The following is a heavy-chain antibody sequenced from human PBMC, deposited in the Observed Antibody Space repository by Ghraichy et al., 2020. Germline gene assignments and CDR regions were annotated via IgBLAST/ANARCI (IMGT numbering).Heavy chain of an antibody. D-gene: IGHD6-13*01. CDR2: INHSGST. V-gene: IGHV4-34*01. J-gene: IGHJ4*02. CDR1: GGSFSGYY. CDR3: ARVPGIAAAGPKGAFDY. Sequence: SETLSLTCAVYGGSFSGYYWSWIRQPPGKGLEWIGEINHSGSTNYNPSLKSRVTISVDTSKNQFSLKLSSVTAADTAVYYCARVPGIAAAGPKGAFDYWGQGTLVTVSS.